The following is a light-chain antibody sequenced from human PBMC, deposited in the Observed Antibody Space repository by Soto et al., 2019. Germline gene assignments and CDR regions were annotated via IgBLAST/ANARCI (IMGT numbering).Light chain of an antibody. CDR2: GAS. V-gene: IGKV3-15*01. CDR1: QSVSSN. CDR3: QHYNNWPWT. Sequence: EMVMTQSPATLSVSPGERATLSCRASQSVSSNLAWYQQKPGQAPRLLIYGASTRATGVPARFSGSGSGTGFILTISSLQSEDIAVYSCQHYNNWPWTFGQGTKVEIK. J-gene: IGKJ1*01.